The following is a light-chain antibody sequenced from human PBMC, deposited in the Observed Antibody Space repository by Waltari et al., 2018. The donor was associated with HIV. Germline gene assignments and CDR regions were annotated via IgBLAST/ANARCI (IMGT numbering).Light chain of an antibody. CDR2: QDN. V-gene: IGLV3-1*01. CDR1: NLGAKY. CDR3: QAWDSSTAYV. Sequence: SYELTQPPSVSVSPGQTASITCSGDNLGAKYACWYQQKPGQSPVLVIYQDNKRPSGIPGRFSCSTSGNTATLTISGTQAMDEADDYCQAWDSSTAYVFGTGTKVTVL. J-gene: IGLJ1*01.